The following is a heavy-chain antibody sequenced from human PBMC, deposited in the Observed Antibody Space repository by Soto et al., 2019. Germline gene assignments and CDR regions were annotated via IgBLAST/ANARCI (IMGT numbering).Heavy chain of an antibody. Sequence: PVGSPRLSCAASGFTFSNYAMTWVRQGPGKGLEWVSAISGSGGSAYYADSVKGRFTISRDNSKNTLYLQMNSLRADDSGVYYCAKDPYSGVLVPVAIGFDPWGPGTLVTVSS. CDR1: GFTFSNYA. V-gene: IGHV3-23*01. J-gene: IGHJ5*02. D-gene: IGHD2-2*01. CDR2: ISGSGGSA. CDR3: AKDPYSGVLVPVAIGFDP.